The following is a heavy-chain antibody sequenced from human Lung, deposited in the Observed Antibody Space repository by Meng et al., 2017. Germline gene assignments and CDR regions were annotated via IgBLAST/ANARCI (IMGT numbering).Heavy chain of an antibody. J-gene: IGHJ4*02. D-gene: IGHD4-11*01. CDR3: ARGPTTMAHDFDY. CDR1: GGSFIVYY. Sequence: QGRLHGWGGCRLQPSEPRSPTCVSSGGSFIVYYWSWIRQPPGKGLEWIGEINHSGSTNYNPSLESRASISVDTSQNNLSLKLSSVTAADSAVYYCARGPTTMAHDFDYWGQGTLVTVSS. V-gene: IGHV4-34*01. CDR2: INHSGST.